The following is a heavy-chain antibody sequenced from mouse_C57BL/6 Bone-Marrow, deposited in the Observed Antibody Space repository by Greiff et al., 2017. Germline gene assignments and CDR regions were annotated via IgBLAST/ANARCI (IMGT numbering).Heavy chain of an antibody. CDR1: GYTFTSYG. J-gene: IGHJ2*01. V-gene: IGHV1-81*01. Sequence: VKLMESGAELARPGASVKLSCKASGYTFTSYGISWVKQRTGQGLEWIGEIYPRSGNTYYNEKFKGKATLTADKSSSTAYMELRSLTSEDSAVYFCARGLGFDYWGQGTTRTVSS. CDR2: IYPRSGNT. CDR3: ARGLGFDY. D-gene: IGHD4-1*01.